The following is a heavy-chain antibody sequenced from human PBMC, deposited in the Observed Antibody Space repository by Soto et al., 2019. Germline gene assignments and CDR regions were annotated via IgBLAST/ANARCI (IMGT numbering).Heavy chain of an antibody. D-gene: IGHD5-18*01. CDR1: GFTFSSYS. J-gene: IGHJ5*02. Sequence: PGGSLRLSCAASGFTFSSYSMNWVRQAPGKGLEWVSYISSSSSTIYYADSVKGRFTISRDNAKNSLYLQMNSLRDEDTAVYYCARGRRGYSYGYDDNWFDPWGQGTLVTVSS. V-gene: IGHV3-48*02. CDR2: ISSSSSTI. CDR3: ARGRRGYSYGYDDNWFDP.